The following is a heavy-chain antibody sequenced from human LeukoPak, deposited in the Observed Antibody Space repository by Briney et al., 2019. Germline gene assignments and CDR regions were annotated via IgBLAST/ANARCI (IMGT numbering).Heavy chain of an antibody. CDR1: GFTFSSYG. D-gene: IGHD2-2*03. CDR2: ISYDGSNK. Sequence: PGGSLRLSCAASGFTFSSYGMHWVRQAPGKGLEWVAVISYDGSNKYYADSVKGRFTISRDNSKNTLYLQMNSLRAEDTAVYYCAFGYCSSTSCSEFDYWGQGTLVTVSS. V-gene: IGHV3-30*03. CDR3: AFGYCSSTSCSEFDY. J-gene: IGHJ4*02.